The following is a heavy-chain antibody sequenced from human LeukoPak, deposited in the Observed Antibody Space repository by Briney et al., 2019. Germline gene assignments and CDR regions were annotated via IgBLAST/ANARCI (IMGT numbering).Heavy chain of an antibody. Sequence: SVKVSCKASGGTFSSYAISWVRQAPGQGLEWMGRIIPIFGTANYAQKFQGRVTITADKSTSTAYMELSSLRSEDTAVYYCASGYYGSGSYYNSYLGARGSDYWGQGTLVTVSS. CDR1: GGTFSSYA. J-gene: IGHJ4*02. V-gene: IGHV1-69*06. CDR3: ASGYYGSGSYYNSYLGARGSDY. CDR2: IIPIFGTA. D-gene: IGHD3-10*01.